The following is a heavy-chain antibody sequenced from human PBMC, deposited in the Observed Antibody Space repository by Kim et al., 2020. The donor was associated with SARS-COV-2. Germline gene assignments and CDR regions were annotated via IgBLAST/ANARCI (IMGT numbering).Heavy chain of an antibody. Sequence: GGSLRLSCAASGFTFSSYAMSWVRQAPGKGLEWVSAISGSGGSTYYADSVKGRFTISRDNSKNTLYLQMNSLRAEDTAVYYCAKGRPIGVVPAAILGVPDDYWGQGTLVTVSS. D-gene: IGHD2-2*01. CDR1: GFTFSSYA. V-gene: IGHV3-23*01. CDR3: AKGRPIGVVPAAILGVPDDY. CDR2: ISGSGGST. J-gene: IGHJ4*02.